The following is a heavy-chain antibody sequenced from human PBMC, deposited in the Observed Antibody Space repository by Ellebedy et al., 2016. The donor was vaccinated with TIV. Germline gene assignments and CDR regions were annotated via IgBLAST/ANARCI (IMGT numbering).Heavy chain of an antibody. CDR2: IYYSGST. CDR1: GGSISSYY. CDR3: ARSSGWDRFDY. Sequence: MPSETLSLTCTVSGGSISSYYWSWIRQPPGKGLEWIGYIYYSGSTNYNPSLKSRVPIAVDTSKKQISLKLSSVTAADTAVYYCARSSGWDRFDYWGQGTLVTVSS. D-gene: IGHD6-19*01. V-gene: IGHV4-59*01. J-gene: IGHJ4*02.